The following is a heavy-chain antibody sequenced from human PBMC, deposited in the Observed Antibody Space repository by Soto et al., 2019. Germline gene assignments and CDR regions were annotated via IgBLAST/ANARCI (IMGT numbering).Heavy chain of an antibody. CDR2: ISGSGGRS. CDR1: GFTFSSYA. Sequence: PGGSLRLSCAASGFTFSSYAMSWVRQAPGKGLEWVSGISGSGGRSYYADSVKGRFTISRDNSKSTLYLQMNSLRAEDTAVYYCAKADFGWPSEQPCYFEYWGKGTLVTVCS. D-gene: IGHD6-13*01. V-gene: IGHV3-23*01. J-gene: IGHJ4*02. CDR3: AKADFGWPSEQPCYFEY.